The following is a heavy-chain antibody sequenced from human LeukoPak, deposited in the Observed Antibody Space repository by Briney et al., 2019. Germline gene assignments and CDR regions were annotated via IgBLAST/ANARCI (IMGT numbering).Heavy chain of an antibody. Sequence: PGGSLRLSCAASGFTFSSYWMSWVRQAPGKGLEWVANIKQDGSEKYYVDSVKGRFTISRDNAKNSLYLQMDSLRAEDTAVYYCARGATVNHFDYWGQGTLVTVSS. V-gene: IGHV3-7*01. CDR2: IKQDGSEK. D-gene: IGHD4-17*01. J-gene: IGHJ4*02. CDR3: ARGATVNHFDY. CDR1: GFTFSSYW.